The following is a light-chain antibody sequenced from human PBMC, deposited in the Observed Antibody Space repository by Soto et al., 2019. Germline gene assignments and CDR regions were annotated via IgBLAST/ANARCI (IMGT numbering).Light chain of an antibody. CDR3: QQYNKWPLT. V-gene: IGKV3-15*01. CDR2: GAS. J-gene: IGKJ1*01. Sequence: EIVMTQSPATLSVSPGETATLSCRASQSVSNNVAWYQQKPGQAPRLLILGASTRATGIPARFSGSGSGTEFTLTISSLQSEDFTVYYCQQYNKWPLTFGQGTKVDIK. CDR1: QSVSNN.